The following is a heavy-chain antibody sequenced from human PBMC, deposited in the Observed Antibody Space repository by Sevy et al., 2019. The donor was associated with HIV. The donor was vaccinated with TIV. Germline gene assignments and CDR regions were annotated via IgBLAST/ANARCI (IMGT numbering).Heavy chain of an antibody. V-gene: IGHV3-23*01. D-gene: IGHD3-10*01. CDR2: ISGSGATT. Sequence: GGSLRLSCAVSGFTFSSYAMTWVRQPPGKGLEWVSSISGSGATTSYADSVKGRFTISRDNSKNDLYLQMNSLGAEDTAFYYCAILRSGVVNPSDYFDYWGHGTLVTVSS. CDR1: GFTFSSYA. J-gene: IGHJ4*01. CDR3: AILRSGVVNPSDYFDY.